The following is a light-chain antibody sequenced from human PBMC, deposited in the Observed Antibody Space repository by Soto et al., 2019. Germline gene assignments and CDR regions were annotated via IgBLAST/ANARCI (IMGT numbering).Light chain of an antibody. J-gene: IGLJ3*02. V-gene: IGLV2-23*01. CDR3: SSYTGDYTLM. Sequence: QSALTQPASVSGSPGQSITISCTGTSSDVGPYNLVSWYQHHPGKVPQLIIYETTKRPSGVSNRFSGSKSGNTASLTISGLQAEDEAHYPCSSYTGDYTLMFAGGTQLTVL. CDR2: ETT. CDR1: SSDVGPYNL.